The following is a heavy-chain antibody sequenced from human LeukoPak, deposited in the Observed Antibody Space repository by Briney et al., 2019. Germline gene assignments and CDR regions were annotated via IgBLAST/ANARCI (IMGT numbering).Heavy chain of an antibody. D-gene: IGHD3-16*01. J-gene: IGHJ6*04. CDR3: GGRRV. CDR2: VRSKSDAGTM. V-gene: IGHV3-15*01. Sequence: GSLRLSCTASGFNFRSAWMSWARQAPGKGLEWVGRVRSKSDAGTMDYAAHVQGRFSISRDDSKNMVYLDTNSLKTEDTAVYYCGGRRVWGNGTVVTVSS. CDR1: GFNFRSAW.